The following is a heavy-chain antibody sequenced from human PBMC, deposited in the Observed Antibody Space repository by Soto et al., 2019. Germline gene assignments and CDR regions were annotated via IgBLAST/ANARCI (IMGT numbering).Heavy chain of an antibody. D-gene: IGHD3-3*01. CDR1: GFTFSNYW. J-gene: IGHJ4*02. Sequence: GGSLRLSCVGSGFTFSNYWMHWVRQAPGKGLEWVSRVKSDGSSTSYADSVKGRFTISRDNAKNTLYLQMNSLRADDTAVYYCARDDFWSGYHHLDYWGQGTLVTVSS. CDR2: VKSDGSST. V-gene: IGHV3-74*01. CDR3: ARDDFWSGYHHLDY.